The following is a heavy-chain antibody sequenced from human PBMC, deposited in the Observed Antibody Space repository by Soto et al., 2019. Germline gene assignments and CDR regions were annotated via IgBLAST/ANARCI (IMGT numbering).Heavy chain of an antibody. Sequence: GASVKVSCKASGYTFTSYGISWVRQAPGQGLEWMGWISAYNGNTNYAQKLQGRVTMTTDTSTSTAYMELRSLRSDDTAVYYCARDGVTIFGVVPDPSYYYYGMDVWGQGTTVTVSS. CDR3: ARDGVTIFGVVPDPSYYYYGMDV. D-gene: IGHD3-3*01. J-gene: IGHJ6*02. V-gene: IGHV1-18*01. CDR2: ISAYNGNT. CDR1: GYTFTSYG.